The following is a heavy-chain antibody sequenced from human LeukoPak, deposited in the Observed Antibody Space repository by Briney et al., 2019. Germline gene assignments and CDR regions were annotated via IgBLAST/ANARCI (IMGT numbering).Heavy chain of an antibody. Sequence: SETLSLTCTVSGGSISTYYWSWIRQPPGKGLEWIGYIYYSGSTSYNPSLKSRVTISVDTSKNQFSRKLSSVTGGEPAVYYCGRGIGLFTHFYYWGQETLVTVSS. J-gene: IGHJ4*01. V-gene: IGHV4-59*01. CDR2: IYYSGST. CDR3: GRGIGLFTHFYY. CDR1: GGSISTYY. D-gene: IGHD3/OR15-3a*01.